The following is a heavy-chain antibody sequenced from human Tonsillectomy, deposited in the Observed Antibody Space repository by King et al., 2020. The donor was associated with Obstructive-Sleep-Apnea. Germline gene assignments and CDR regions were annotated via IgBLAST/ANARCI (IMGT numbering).Heavy chain of an antibody. Sequence: QLQESGPGLVKPSETLSLTCTVSGGSISSSSYYWGWIRQPPGKGLEWIGSIYYSGGTYYNPSLNSRVNISVDPSKNQCSLKLSSVTAADTAVYYCARSPLLAAAGYYFDYWGQGTLVTVSS. D-gene: IGHD6-13*01. CDR1: GGSISSSSYY. CDR2: IYYSGGT. CDR3: ARSPLLAAAGYYFDY. V-gene: IGHV4-39*07. J-gene: IGHJ4*02.